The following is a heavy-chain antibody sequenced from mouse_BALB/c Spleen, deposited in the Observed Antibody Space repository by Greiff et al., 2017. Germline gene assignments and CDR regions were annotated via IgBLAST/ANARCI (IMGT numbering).Heavy chain of an antibody. V-gene: IGHV1-14*01. CDR3: ARSTMITTRYYYAMDY. J-gene: IGHJ4*01. D-gene: IGHD2-4*01. CDR1: GYTFTSYV. CDR2: INPYNDGT. Sequence: EVQLQQSGPELVKPGASVKMSCKASGYTFTSYVMHWVKQKPGQGLEWIGYINPYNDGTKYNEKFKGKATLTSDKSSSTAYMELSSLTSEDSAVYYCARSTMITTRYYYAMDYWGQGTSVTVSS.